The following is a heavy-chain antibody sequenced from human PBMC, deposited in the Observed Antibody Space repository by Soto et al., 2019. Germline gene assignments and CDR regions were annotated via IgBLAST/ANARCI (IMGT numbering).Heavy chain of an antibody. CDR2: ISGSGGSP. J-gene: IGHJ4*02. Sequence: EVQLLESGGGLVQPGGSLRLSCAASGFSFSTYTMSWVRRAPGKGLEWVSAISGSGGSPSYADSVQGRFTISRDNPKKTLYLQMNSLRAEDTAVYYCAKARCTTNNCYVPDYWGQGTLVTVSS. V-gene: IGHV3-23*01. CDR3: AKARCTTNNCYVPDY. D-gene: IGHD1-20*01. CDR1: GFSFSTYT.